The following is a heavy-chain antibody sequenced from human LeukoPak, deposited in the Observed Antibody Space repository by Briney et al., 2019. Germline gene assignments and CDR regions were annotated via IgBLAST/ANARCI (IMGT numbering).Heavy chain of an antibody. Sequence: GGSLRLSCAASGFTFSSYWMSWVRQAPGKGLEWVANIKQDGSEKYYVDSVKGRFTISRDNAKNSLYLQMNSLRAEDTAVYYCARAQKAVVVVAATDDAFDIWGQGTMATVSS. CDR3: ARAQKAVVVVAATDDAFDI. V-gene: IGHV3-7*01. CDR2: IKQDGSEK. CDR1: GFTFSSYW. D-gene: IGHD2-15*01. J-gene: IGHJ3*02.